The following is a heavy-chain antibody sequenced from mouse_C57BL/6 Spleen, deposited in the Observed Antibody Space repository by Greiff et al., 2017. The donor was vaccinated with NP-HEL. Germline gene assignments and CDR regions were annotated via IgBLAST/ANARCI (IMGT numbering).Heavy chain of an antibody. J-gene: IGHJ4*01. V-gene: IGHV1-64*01. Sequence: QVQLQQPGAELVKPGASVELSCKASGYTFTSYWMHWVKQRPGQGLEWIGMIHPNSGSTNYNEKFKSKATLTVDKSSSTAYMQLSSLTSEDSAVYYCANYYGSSGAMDYWGQGTSVTVSS. CDR3: ANYYGSSGAMDY. D-gene: IGHD1-1*01. CDR2: IHPNSGST. CDR1: GYTFTSYW.